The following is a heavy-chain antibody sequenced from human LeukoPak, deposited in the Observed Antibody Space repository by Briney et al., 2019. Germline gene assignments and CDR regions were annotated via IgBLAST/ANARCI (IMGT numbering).Heavy chain of an antibody. V-gene: IGHV3-23*01. CDR1: GFRFGGYG. D-gene: IGHD1-26*01. J-gene: IGHJ4*02. Sequence: GGSLRLSCEASGFRFGGYGMTWVRQAPGAGLEWLSTISTGGEVTYYADSVKGRFTISRDNSKNTLHLQMNSLRAEDTAVYCCARVSSGSYQSPDYWGQGTLVTVSS. CDR2: ISTGGEVT. CDR3: ARVSSGSYQSPDY.